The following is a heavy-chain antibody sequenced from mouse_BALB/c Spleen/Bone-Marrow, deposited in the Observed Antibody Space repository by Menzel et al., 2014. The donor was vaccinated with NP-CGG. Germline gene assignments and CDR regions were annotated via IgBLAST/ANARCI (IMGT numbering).Heavy chain of an antibody. CDR2: IDPANGNT. D-gene: IGHD2-1*01. J-gene: IGHJ4*01. CDR3: ARYGNYCYAMDY. Sequence: EVKLMESGAELVKPGASVKLSCTASGFNIKDTYMHWVKQRPEQGPEWIGRIDPANGNTKYDPKFQGKATITADTSSNTAYLQRSSLTSEDTAVYYCARYGNYCYAMDYWGQGTSVTVSS. V-gene: IGHV14-3*02. CDR1: GFNIKDTY.